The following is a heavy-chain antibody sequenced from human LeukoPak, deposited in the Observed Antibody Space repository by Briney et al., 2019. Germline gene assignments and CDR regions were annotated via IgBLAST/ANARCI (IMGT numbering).Heavy chain of an antibody. CDR2: INPSGGST. D-gene: IGHD5-24*01. CDR1: GYTFTGYY. Sequence: GASVKVSCKASGYTFTGYYMHWVRQAPGQGLEWMGIINPSGGSTSYAQKFQGRVTMTRDTSTSTVYMELSSLRSEDTAVYYCARDGGSRDGYKNWGQGTLVTVSS. J-gene: IGHJ4*02. V-gene: IGHV1-46*01. CDR3: ARDGGSRDGYKN.